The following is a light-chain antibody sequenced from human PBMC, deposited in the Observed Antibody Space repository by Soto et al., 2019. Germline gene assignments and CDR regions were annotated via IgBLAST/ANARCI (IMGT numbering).Light chain of an antibody. J-gene: IGKJ5*01. CDR1: HSVSSN. CDR2: GTS. Sequence: EIVMTQSPATLSVSPGERATFSCRASHSVSSNLAWFQQKPGQAPRLLIYGTSSRATGIPDRFSGSGSGTDFTLTISRLEPEDFAVYYCQQYGNSPITFGQGTRLEIK. CDR3: QQYGNSPIT. V-gene: IGKV3-20*01.